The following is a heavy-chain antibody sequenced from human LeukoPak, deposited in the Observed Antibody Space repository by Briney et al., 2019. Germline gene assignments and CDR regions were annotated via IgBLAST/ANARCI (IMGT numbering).Heavy chain of an antibody. J-gene: IGHJ6*03. CDR1: GLPFQRFA. V-gene: IGHV3-30*10. CDR2: ISYDGSNK. D-gene: IGHD6-6*01. CDR3: ARDTSIVDPAGYMDV. Sequence: PGGALDLSLGFSGLPFQRFAMQRARPAPGRGLGWVAGISYDGSNKYYRDSVKGRFTISRDNSTNTLYLQLNSLRSEDTAVYSCARDTSIVDPAGYMDVWGKGTTVTVSS.